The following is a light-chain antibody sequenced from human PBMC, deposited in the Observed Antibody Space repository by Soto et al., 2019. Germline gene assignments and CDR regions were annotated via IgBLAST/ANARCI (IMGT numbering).Light chain of an antibody. V-gene: IGKV3-20*01. CDR2: GTY. CDR3: QQYGNSRWT. CDR1: QSVSSSY. Sequence: EIVLTQSPDTLSLSPGERATLSCRASQSVSSSYLAWYQQTPGQAPRLLIYGTYNRATGIPDRFSGSGSETDFTLTISRMEPEDVAVYYCQQYGNSRWTLGQGTKVELK. J-gene: IGKJ1*01.